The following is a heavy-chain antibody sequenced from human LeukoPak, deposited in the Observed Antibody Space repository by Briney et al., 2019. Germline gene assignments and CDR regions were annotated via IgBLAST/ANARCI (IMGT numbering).Heavy chain of an antibody. D-gene: IGHD5-12*01. CDR1: GFTFSSYG. V-gene: IGHV3-23*01. CDR3: AKGGNSASM. CDR2: ISGSGGTT. J-gene: IGHJ4*02. Sequence: GGSPRLSCAASGFTFSSYGMTWVRQAPGKGLECVSVISGSGGTTFYADSVKGRFTISRDNSKNTLYLQMNSLRAEDTAVYYCAKGGNSASMGGQGTLVTVSS.